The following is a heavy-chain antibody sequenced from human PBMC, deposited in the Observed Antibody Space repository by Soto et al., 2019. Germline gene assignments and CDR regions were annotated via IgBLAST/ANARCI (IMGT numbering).Heavy chain of an antibody. CDR3: ARGRGWLRHDRGNNWFDP. CDR2: IIPIFGTA. D-gene: IGHD5-12*01. Sequence: QVQLVQSGAEVKKPGSSVKVSCKASGGTFSSYAISWVRQAPGQGLEWMGGIIPIFGTANYAQKFQGRVTITVDESTSTAYMELSSLRSEDTAVYYCARGRGWLRHDRGNNWFDPWGQGTLVTVSS. V-gene: IGHV1-69*01. J-gene: IGHJ5*02. CDR1: GGTFSSYA.